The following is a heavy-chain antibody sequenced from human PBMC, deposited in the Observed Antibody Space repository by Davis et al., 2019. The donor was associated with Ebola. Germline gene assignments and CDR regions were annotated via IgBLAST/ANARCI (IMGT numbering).Heavy chain of an antibody. J-gene: IGHJ4*02. D-gene: IGHD7-27*01. CDR2: IFPGGSES. V-gene: IGHV5-51*01. Sequence: GESLKISCQASGYSFIRYWIGWVRQRPGKGLEWMGAIFPGGSESRYSPSLQGQVTISADKSITTAYLQWSSLKASDTAMYYCARPGDDMAMGGWGQGTLVTVSS. CDR3: ARPGDDMAMGG. CDR1: GYSFIRYW.